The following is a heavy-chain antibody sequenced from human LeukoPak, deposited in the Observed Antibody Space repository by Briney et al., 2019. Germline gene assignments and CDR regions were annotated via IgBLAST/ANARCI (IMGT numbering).Heavy chain of an antibody. J-gene: IGHJ4*02. D-gene: IGHD3-10*01. CDR2: IYYSGST. Sequence: SETLSLTCTVSGYSISSGYYWGWIRQPPGKGLEWIGSIYYSGSTYYNPSLKSRVTISVDTSKNQFSLKLSSVTAADTAVYYCAMVRGVEPLGWGQGTLVTVSS. CDR1: GYSISSGYY. V-gene: IGHV4-38-2*02. CDR3: AMVRGVEPLG.